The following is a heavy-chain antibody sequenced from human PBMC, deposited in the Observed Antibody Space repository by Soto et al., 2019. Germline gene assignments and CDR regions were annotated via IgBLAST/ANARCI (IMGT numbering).Heavy chain of an antibody. D-gene: IGHD2-15*01. CDR1: GFTFSDYY. J-gene: IGHJ5*02. CDR2: ISSSSSYT. V-gene: IGHV3-11*06. Sequence: GGSLRLSCAASGFTFSDYYMSWIRQAPGKGLEWVSYISSSSSYTNYADSVKGRFTISRDNAKNSLYLQMNSLRAEDTAVYYCARVGKVVAATAWSVWFDPWGQGTLVTVSS. CDR3: ARVGKVVAATAWSVWFDP.